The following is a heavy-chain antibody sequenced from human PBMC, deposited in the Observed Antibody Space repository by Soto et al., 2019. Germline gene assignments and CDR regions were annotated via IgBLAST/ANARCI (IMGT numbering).Heavy chain of an antibody. CDR2: IKSKTDGGTT. V-gene: IGHV3-15*07. D-gene: IGHD1-26*01. CDR3: TRALVGAKGAFDY. CDR1: GFTFSNAW. Sequence: GGSLRLSCAASGFTFSNAWMNWARQAPGKGLEWVGRIKSKTDGGTTDYAAPVKGRFTISRDDSKNTLYLQMNSLKTEDTAVYYCTRALVGAKGAFDYWGQGTLVTVSS. J-gene: IGHJ4*02.